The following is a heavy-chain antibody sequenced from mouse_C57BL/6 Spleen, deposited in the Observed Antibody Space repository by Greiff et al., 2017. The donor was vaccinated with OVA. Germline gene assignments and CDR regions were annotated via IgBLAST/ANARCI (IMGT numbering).Heavy chain of an antibody. CDR3: ARVITTVGYFDV. D-gene: IGHD1-1*01. CDR1: GYPITSGYY. Sequence: EVKLLESGPGLVKPSQSLSLTCSVTGYPITSGYYWNWIRQFPGNKLEWMGYISYDGSNNYNPSLKNRISITRDTSKNQFFLKLNSVTTEDTATYYCARVITTVGYFDVWGTGTTVTVSS. CDR2: ISYDGSN. V-gene: IGHV3-6*01. J-gene: IGHJ1*03.